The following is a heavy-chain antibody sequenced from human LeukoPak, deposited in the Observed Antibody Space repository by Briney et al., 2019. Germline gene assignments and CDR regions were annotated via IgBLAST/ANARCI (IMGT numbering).Heavy chain of an antibody. CDR2: INHSGST. CDR1: GGSISTFY. Sequence: PSETLSLTCTVSGGSISTFYWTWIRQPPGKGLEWIGEINHSGSTNYNPSLKSRVTISVDTSKNQFSLKLSSVTAADTAVYYCARERGSGGFDYWGQGTLVTVSS. V-gene: IGHV4-34*01. J-gene: IGHJ4*02. D-gene: IGHD2-15*01. CDR3: ARERGSGGFDY.